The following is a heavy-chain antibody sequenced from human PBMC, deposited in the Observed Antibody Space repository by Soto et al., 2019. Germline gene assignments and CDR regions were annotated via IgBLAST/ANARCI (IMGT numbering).Heavy chain of an antibody. D-gene: IGHD3-3*01. J-gene: IGHJ6*03. V-gene: IGHV3-23*01. CDR2: ISGSGGST. CDR3: AKGLIPPSSPIFGVVWKQHYSYMDV. CDR1: GFTLTSYA. Sequence: GPLRLSCAVSGFTLTSYAVGCVRTEPGQAVMCVRAISGSGGSTYYADPVKGRFTISRDKSKNPLYLHMHSLRAEDTAVYYCAKGLIPPSSPIFGVVWKQHYSYMDVWGKGTTVTVSS.